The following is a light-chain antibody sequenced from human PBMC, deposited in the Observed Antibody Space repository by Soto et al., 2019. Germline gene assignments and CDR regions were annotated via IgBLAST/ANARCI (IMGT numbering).Light chain of an antibody. CDR1: QSVSSSY. CDR2: GAS. J-gene: IGKJ2*01. CDR3: PQYGSSPPMYT. Sequence: EIVLTQSPGTLSLSPGERATLSCRASQSVSSSYLAWYQQTPGQAPRLLIYGASSRATGIPDRFSGSGSGTDFTLTISRLEPEDFAVYSCPQYGSSPPMYTFGQGTKLEIK. V-gene: IGKV3-20*01.